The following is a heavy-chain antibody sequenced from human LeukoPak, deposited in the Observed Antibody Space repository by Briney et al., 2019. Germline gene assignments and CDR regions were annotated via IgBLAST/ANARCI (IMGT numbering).Heavy chain of an antibody. V-gene: IGHV1-2*02. D-gene: IGHD6-13*01. CDR3: ARDGSSWTGYFQH. J-gene: IGHJ1*01. CDR1: GYTFTGYY. CDR2: INPNSGGT. Sequence: GASVKVSCKASGYTFTGYYMHWVRQAPGQGLEWMGWINPNSGGTNYAQKLQGRVTMTRDTSISTAYMELSRLRSDDTAVYYCARDGSSWTGYFQHWGQGTLVTVSS.